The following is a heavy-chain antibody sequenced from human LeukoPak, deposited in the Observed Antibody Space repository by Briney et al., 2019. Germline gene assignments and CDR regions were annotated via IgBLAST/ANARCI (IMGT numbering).Heavy chain of an antibody. CDR3: ARVKYQLRILGWFDP. J-gene: IGHJ5*02. CDR1: GGSFSGYY. CDR2: INHSGST. Sequence: SETLSLTCAVYGGSFSGYYWSWIRQPPGKGLEWIGEINHSGSTNYNPSLKSRVTISVGTSKNQFSLKLSSVTAADTAVCYCARVKYQLRILGWFDPWGQGTLVTVSS. V-gene: IGHV4-34*01. D-gene: IGHD2-2*01.